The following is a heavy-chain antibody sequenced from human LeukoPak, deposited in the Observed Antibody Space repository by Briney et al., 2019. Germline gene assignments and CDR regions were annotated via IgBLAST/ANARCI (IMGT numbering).Heavy chain of an antibody. CDR3: ARDQEGFDY. CDR2: IYPREGST. J-gene: IGHJ4*02. Sequence: ASVKVSCKASGYTFTSKYIHWVRQAPGQGLEWMGMIYPREGSTSYAQKFQGRVTVTRDTSTSTVHMELSGLRSVDTAVYYCARDQEGFDYWGQGTLVTVSS. V-gene: IGHV1-46*01. CDR1: GYTFTSKY.